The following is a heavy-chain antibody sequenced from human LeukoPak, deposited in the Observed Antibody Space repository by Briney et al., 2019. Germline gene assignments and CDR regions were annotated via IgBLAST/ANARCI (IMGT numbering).Heavy chain of an antibody. CDR3: ARGWIREYYFDY. CDR2: INHSGST. D-gene: IGHD5-18*01. V-gene: IGHV4-34*01. CDR1: GGSFSGYY. Sequence: SETLSLTCAVYGGSFSGYYWSWIRQPPGKGLEWIGEINHSGSTNYNPSLKSRVTISVDTSKHQFSLKLSSVTAADTAVYYCARGWIREYYFDYWGQGTLVTVSS. J-gene: IGHJ4*02.